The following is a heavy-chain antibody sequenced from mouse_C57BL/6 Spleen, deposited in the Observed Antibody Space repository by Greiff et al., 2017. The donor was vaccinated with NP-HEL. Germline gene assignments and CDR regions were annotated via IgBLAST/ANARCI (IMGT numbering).Heavy chain of an antibody. CDR3: AREGDYYGSYYYFDY. CDR2: IDPSDSET. V-gene: IGHV1-52*01. CDR1: GYTFTSYW. D-gene: IGHD1-1*01. J-gene: IGHJ2*01. Sequence: QVQLQQPGAELVRPGSSVKLSCKASGYTFTSYWMHWVKQRPIQGLEWIGNIDPSDSETHYNPKFKDKATLTVDKSSSTAYMQLSSLTSEDSAVYYCAREGDYYGSYYYFDYWGQGTTLTVSS.